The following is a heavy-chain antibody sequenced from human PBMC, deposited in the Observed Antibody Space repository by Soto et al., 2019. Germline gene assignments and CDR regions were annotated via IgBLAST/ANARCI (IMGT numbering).Heavy chain of an antibody. V-gene: IGHV3-11*05. Sequence: PGGSLRLSCAASGFTFSDYYMRWIRQAPGKGLEWVSYISSSSSYIKYADSVKGRFTISRDNSKNSLYLQMNSLRAADTAVYFCAREIVTAGGNNYFDPWGPGTLVTVSS. J-gene: IGHJ5*02. CDR1: GFTFSDYY. CDR2: ISSSSSYI. CDR3: AREIVTAGGNNYFDP. D-gene: IGHD2-21*02.